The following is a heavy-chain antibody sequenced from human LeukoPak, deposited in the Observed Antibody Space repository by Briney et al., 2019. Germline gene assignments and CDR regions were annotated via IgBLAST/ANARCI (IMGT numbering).Heavy chain of an antibody. D-gene: IGHD6-19*01. CDR3: ARVHNSSGRPYYFDY. CDR1: GGSISSGSYY. J-gene: IGHJ4*02. CDR2: IYTSGST. Sequence: SQTLSLTCTVSGGSISSGSYYWSWIRQPAGKGLEWIGRIYTSGSTNYNPSLKSRVTMSVDTSKNQFSLKLSSVTAADTAVYYCARVHNSSGRPYYFDYWGQGTLVTVSS. V-gene: IGHV4-61*02.